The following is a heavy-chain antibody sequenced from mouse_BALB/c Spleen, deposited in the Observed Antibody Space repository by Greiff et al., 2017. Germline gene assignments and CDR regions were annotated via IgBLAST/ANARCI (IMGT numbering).Heavy chain of an antibody. J-gene: IGHJ3*01. CDR1: GFNIKDTY. Sequence: VQLQQSGAELVKPGASVKLSCTASGFNIKDTYMHWVKQRPEQGLEWIGRIDPANGNTKYDPKFQGKATITADTSSNTAYLQLSSLTSEDTAVYYCARRNGYSWFAYWGQGTLVTVSA. V-gene: IGHV14-3*02. D-gene: IGHD2-3*01. CDR3: ARRNGYSWFAY. CDR2: IDPANGNT.